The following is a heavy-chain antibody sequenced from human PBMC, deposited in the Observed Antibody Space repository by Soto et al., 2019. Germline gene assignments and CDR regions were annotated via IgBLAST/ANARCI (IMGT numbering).Heavy chain of an antibody. CDR1: GYTFTSYD. Sequence: QVQLVQSGAEVMKPGASVKVSCKASGYTFTSYDINWLRQATGQVLECMGWMNPNSGNTGYAQKFQGRVTMTRNTSISTAYMELSSLRSEDTAVYYCARGQVVVVPAAMAWFDPWGQGTLVTVSS. V-gene: IGHV1-8*01. CDR2: MNPNSGNT. CDR3: ARGQVVVVPAAMAWFDP. D-gene: IGHD2-2*01. J-gene: IGHJ5*02.